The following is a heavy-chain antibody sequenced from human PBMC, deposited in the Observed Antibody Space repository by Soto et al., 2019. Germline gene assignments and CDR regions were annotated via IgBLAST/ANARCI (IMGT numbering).Heavy chain of an antibody. D-gene: IGHD6-13*01. CDR2: ISSSSSYI. CDR3: ARAASIAAADVDY. Sequence: VQLVESGGGLVKPWGSLRLSCAASGFTFSTYSMNWVRQAPGKWLEWVSSISSSSSYIYYADSVKGRFTISRDNAKNSLYLQMNSLRAEDTAVYYCARAASIAAADVDYWGQGTLVTVSS. V-gene: IGHV3-21*01. CDR1: GFTFSTYS. J-gene: IGHJ4*02.